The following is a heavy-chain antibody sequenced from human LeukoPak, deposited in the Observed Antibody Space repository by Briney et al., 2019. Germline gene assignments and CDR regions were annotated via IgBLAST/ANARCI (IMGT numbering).Heavy chain of an antibody. CDR3: AKDPSRLIAATGY. V-gene: IGHV3-23*01. D-gene: IGHD5-12*01. J-gene: IGHJ4*02. CDR2: ISGSGGST. CDR1: GFTFSSYA. Sequence: PGGSLRLSCAASGFTFSSYAMSWVRQAPGKGLECVSAISGSGGSTYYADSVKGRFTISRDNSKNTLYLQMNSLRAEDTAVYYCAKDPSRLIAATGYWGQGTLVTVSS.